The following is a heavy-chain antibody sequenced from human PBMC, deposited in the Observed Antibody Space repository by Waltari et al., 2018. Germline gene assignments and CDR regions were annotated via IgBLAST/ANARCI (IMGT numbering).Heavy chain of an antibody. D-gene: IGHD2-2*02. Sequence: QVQLVQSGAEVKKPGASVKVSCKASGYTFTSYYMHWVRQAPGQGLEWMGIINPSGGSTSYAQKFQGRVTMTRDTSTSTVYMELSSLRSEDTAVYYCARDRGARYCSSTSCYRADWFDPWGQGTLVTVSS. CDR3: ARDRGARYCSSTSCYRADWFDP. V-gene: IGHV1-46*01. CDR1: GYTFTSYY. J-gene: IGHJ5*02. CDR2: INPSGGST.